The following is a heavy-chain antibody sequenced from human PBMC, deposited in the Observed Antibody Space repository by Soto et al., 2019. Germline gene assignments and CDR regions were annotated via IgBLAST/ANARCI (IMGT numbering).Heavy chain of an antibody. J-gene: IGHJ5*02. CDR2: ISYDGVNK. CDR3: AKARYASGWSGLDT. V-gene: IGHV3-30*18. D-gene: IGHD6-19*01. CDR1: RFNFSAYG. Sequence: RSLRLSCEASRFNFSAYGMHWVRQAPGKGLEWVAGISYDGVNKFYSASMKGRLTVSRDNVKNTFYLQMNSLRPADTALYYCAKARYASGWSGLDTWGQGALVTVSS.